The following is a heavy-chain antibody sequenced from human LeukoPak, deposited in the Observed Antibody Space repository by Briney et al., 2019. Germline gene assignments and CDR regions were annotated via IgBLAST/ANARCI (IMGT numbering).Heavy chain of an antibody. CDR2: IYYSGST. V-gene: IGHV4-59*01. CDR1: GGSISSYY. J-gene: IGHJ4*02. Sequence: SETLSLTCTVSGGSISSYYWSWIRQPPGKGLEWIGYIYYSGSTNYNPSLKSRVTISVDTSKNQFSLKLSSVTAADTAVYFCARVDSSGWGTFDFWGQGTLVSVSS. D-gene: IGHD6-19*01. CDR3: ARVDSSGWGTFDF.